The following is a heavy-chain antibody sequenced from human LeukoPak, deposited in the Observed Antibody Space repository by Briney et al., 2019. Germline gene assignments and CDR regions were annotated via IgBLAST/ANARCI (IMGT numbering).Heavy chain of an antibody. D-gene: IGHD3-22*01. Sequence: RPGGSLRLSCAASGFTFSSYAMSWVRQAPGKGLEWVSAISGSGGSTYYADSVKGRFTISRDNSKNTLYLQMNSLRAEDTAVYYCAKDYGRALHYYDSSGYYPASYWGQGTLVTVSS. J-gene: IGHJ4*02. CDR2: ISGSGGST. CDR1: GFTFSSYA. V-gene: IGHV3-23*01. CDR3: AKDYGRALHYYDSSGYYPASY.